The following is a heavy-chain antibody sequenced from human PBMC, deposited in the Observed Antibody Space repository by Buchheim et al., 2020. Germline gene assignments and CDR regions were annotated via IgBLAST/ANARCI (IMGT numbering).Heavy chain of an antibody. CDR1: GFTVSDNY. CDR2: IYAGGGT. Sequence: VQLVESGGGVVQPGRSLRLSCEASGFTVSDNYVTWVRQAPGRGLEWVSVIYAGGGTYYADSVKGRFTISRDNSKNTLYLQMSSLRREDTAVYYCARGSPQYGSGSIDYWGQGTL. V-gene: IGHV3-66*02. CDR3: ARGSPQYGSGSIDY. D-gene: IGHD3-10*01. J-gene: IGHJ4*02.